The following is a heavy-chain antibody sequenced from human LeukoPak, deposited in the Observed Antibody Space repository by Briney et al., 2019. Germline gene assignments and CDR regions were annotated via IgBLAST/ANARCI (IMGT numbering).Heavy chain of an antibody. V-gene: IGHV3-23*01. CDR2: ISGSGGST. Sequence: GGSLRLSCAASGFTFSTYAMSWVRQAPGKGLEWVSAISGSGGSTYYADSVKGRFTISRDNSKNTLYLQMNSLRAEDTAVYYCANHGGYSSGWYYYYGMDVWGQGTTVTVSS. J-gene: IGHJ6*02. CDR1: GFTFSTYA. CDR3: ANHGGYSSGWYYYYGMDV. D-gene: IGHD6-19*01.